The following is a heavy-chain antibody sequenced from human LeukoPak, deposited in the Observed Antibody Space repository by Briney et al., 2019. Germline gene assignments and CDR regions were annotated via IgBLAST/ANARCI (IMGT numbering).Heavy chain of an antibody. Sequence: GASVGVSCKASGYTFTNYDINWVREASGQGLEWMGWMNPNSGNTGSAQKFQGRVTMTSNTSISTAYMELSSLRSEDTAVYYCARGLRREHQLLRAFDYWGQGTPVTVSS. CDR1: GYTFTNYD. V-gene: IGHV1-8*01. CDR2: MNPNSGNT. D-gene: IGHD6-13*01. CDR3: ARGLRREHQLLRAFDY. J-gene: IGHJ4*02.